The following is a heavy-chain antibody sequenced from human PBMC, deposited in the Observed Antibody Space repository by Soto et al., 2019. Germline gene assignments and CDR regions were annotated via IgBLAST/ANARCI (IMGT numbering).Heavy chain of an antibody. V-gene: IGHV3-30*18. CDR1: GFTFSSYG. D-gene: IGHD3-10*01. Sequence: QVQLVESGGGVVQPGRSLRLSCAASGFTFSSYGMHWVRQAPGKGLEWVAVISYDGSNKYYADSVKGRFTISRDNSKNTLYLQMNSLRAEDTVVYYCAKPQGNVGSGSYPLDYWGQGTLVTVSS. CDR2: ISYDGSNK. J-gene: IGHJ4*02. CDR3: AKPQGNVGSGSYPLDY.